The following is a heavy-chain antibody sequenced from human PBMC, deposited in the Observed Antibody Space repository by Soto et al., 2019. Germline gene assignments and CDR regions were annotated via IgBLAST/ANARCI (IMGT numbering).Heavy chain of an antibody. CDR3: ARGLYFWTGYPRYYYYYYMDV. CDR2: ISSSSSYT. Sequence: EGSIKIANAASRVTVSIYAVTGVRKNKGKGLEWVSSISSSSSYTYYADSVKGRFTISRDNSKNSLYLQMNSLRAEDTAVYYCARGLYFWTGYPRYYYYYYMDVWVKGTTVTGSS. D-gene: IGHD3-3*01. J-gene: IGHJ6*03. V-gene: IGHV3-21*01. CDR1: RVTVSIYA.